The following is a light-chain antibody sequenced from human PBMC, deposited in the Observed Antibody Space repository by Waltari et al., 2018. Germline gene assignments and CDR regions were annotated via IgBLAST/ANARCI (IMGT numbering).Light chain of an antibody. CDR1: QSVLYSSNNKKY. Sequence: DIVMTQSPDSLAVSLGERATINCKSSQSVLYSSNNKKYFAWYQQKPGHPPKLLIYWASTRESGVPYRFSCSGSATDFTLTISSLQAEDVSVYYCQQYYSIPPTFGQGTKVEIK. J-gene: IGKJ1*01. CDR2: WAS. V-gene: IGKV4-1*01. CDR3: QQYYSIPPT.